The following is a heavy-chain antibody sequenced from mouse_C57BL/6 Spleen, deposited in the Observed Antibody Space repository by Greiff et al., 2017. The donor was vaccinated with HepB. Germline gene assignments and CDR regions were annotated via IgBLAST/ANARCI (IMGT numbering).Heavy chain of an antibody. CDR2: ISSGSSTI. J-gene: IGHJ1*03. V-gene: IGHV5-17*01. Sequence: EVMLVESGGGLVKPGGSLKLSCAASGFTFSDYGMHWVRQAPEKGLEWVAYISSGSSTIYYADTVKGRFTISRDNAKNTLFLQMTSLRSEDTAMYYCAPLTGTSWYFDVWGTGTTVTVSS. CDR3: APLTGTSWYFDV. CDR1: GFTFSDYG. D-gene: IGHD4-1*01.